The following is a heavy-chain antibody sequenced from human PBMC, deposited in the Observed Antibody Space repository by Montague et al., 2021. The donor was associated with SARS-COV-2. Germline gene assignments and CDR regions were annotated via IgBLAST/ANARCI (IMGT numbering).Heavy chain of an antibody. CDR1: GGSFSDYY. Sequence: SKTLSLTCAVYGGSFSDYYWTWIRQSPGKGLEWIAEINHSGTTNYNFNPSLRSRVTISVDTSKSQFSLKLSSVTAADTGVYYCARWDPQTLTLIGLRGKSASDYWGQGTLVTVSS. J-gene: IGHJ4*02. CDR2: INHSGTT. CDR3: ARWDPQTLTLIGLRGKSASDY. D-gene: IGHD4-23*01. V-gene: IGHV4-34*01.